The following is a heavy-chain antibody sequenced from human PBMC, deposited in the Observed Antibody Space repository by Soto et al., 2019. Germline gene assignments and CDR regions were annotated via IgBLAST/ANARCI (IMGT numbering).Heavy chain of an antibody. CDR1: GFTVSSNY. D-gene: IGHD6-13*01. J-gene: IGHJ6*02. V-gene: IGHV3-53*04. Sequence: EVQLVESGGGLVQPGGSLRLSCAASGFTVSSNYMSWVRQAPGKGLEWVSVIYSGGSTYYADSVKGRSTISRHNSXTXLXXQINSLSAEATAVYYCARNLFAAAAGYYYYYGMHVWGQGTTVTFSS. CDR2: IYSGGST. CDR3: ARNLFAAAAGYYYYYGMHV.